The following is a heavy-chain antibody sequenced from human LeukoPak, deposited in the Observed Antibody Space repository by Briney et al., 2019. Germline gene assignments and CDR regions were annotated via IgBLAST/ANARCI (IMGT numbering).Heavy chain of an antibody. CDR2: INHSGST. V-gene: IGHV4-34*01. CDR3: ARSVEGYCSGGSCYSYYYYMDV. D-gene: IGHD2-15*01. Sequence: TSETLSLTCAVYGGSFSGYYWSWIRQPPGKGLEWIGEINHSGSTNYNPSLKSRVTISVDTSKNQFSLKLSSVTAADTAVYYCARSVEGYCSGGSCYSYYYYMDVWGKGTTVTVSS. CDR1: GGSFSGYY. J-gene: IGHJ6*03.